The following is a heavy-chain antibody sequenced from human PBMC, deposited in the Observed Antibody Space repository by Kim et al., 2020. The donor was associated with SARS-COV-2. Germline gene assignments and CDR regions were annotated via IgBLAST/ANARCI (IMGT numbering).Heavy chain of an antibody. Sequence: TTYYNPSLKSRVTISVDTSKNRFSLKLSSVTAADTAVYYCARESSGYVDYWGQGTLVTVSS. CDR3: ARESSGYVDY. CDR2: TT. J-gene: IGHJ4*02. D-gene: IGHD3-10*01. V-gene: IGHV4-31*02.